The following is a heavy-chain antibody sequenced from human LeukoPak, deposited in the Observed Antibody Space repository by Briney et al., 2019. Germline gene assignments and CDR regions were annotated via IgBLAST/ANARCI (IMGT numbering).Heavy chain of an antibody. CDR1: GGSFSGYY. CDR3: ARGITMVRGVPSKYYFDY. V-gene: IGHV4-34*01. Sequence: SETLSLTCAVYGGSFSGYYWSWIRQPPGKGPEWIGEINHSGSTNYNPSLKSRVTISVDTSKNQFSLKLSSVTAADTAVYYCARGITMVRGVPSKYYFDYWGQGTLVTVSS. D-gene: IGHD3-10*01. J-gene: IGHJ4*02. CDR2: INHSGST.